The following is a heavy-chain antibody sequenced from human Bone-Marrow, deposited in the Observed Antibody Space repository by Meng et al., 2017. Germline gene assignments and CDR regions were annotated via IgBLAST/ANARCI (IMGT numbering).Heavy chain of an antibody. CDR3: AKDIGGNYYYYCGMDV. J-gene: IGHJ6*02. CDR2: ISWNSGSI. Sequence: GGSLRLSCAASGFTFDDYAMHWVRQAPGKGLEWVSGISWNSGSIGYADSVKGRFTISRDNAKNSLYLQMNSLRAEDTALYYCAKDIGGNYYYYCGMDVWGQGTTVTVSS. V-gene: IGHV3-9*01. D-gene: IGHD4-23*01. CDR1: GFTFDDYA.